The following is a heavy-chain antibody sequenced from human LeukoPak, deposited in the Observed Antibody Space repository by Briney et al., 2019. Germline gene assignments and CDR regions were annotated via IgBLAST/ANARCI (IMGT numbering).Heavy chain of an antibody. CDR2: IKQDGSEK. CDR3: ARAPSLEQWLVAYFDY. D-gene: IGHD6-19*01. J-gene: IGHJ4*02. CDR1: GFTFSSYW. V-gene: IGHV3-7*01. Sequence: GGSLRLSCAASGFTFSSYWMSWVRQAPGKGLEWVANIKQDGSEKYYVDSVKGRFTISRDNAKNSLYLQMNSLRAEDTAVYYCARAPSLEQWLVAYFDYWGQGTLVTVSS.